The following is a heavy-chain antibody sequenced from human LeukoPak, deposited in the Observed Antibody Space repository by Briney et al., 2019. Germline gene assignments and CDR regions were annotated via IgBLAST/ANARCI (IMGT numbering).Heavy chain of an antibody. Sequence: PSETLSLTCAVHGGSFSGYYWSWIRQPPGKGLEWIGEINHSGSTNYNPSLKSRVTISVDTSKNQFSLKLSSVTAADTAVYYCAIKDGYKNAFDIWGQGTMVTVSS. J-gene: IGHJ3*02. CDR3: AIKDGYKNAFDI. V-gene: IGHV4-34*01. CDR1: GGSFSGYY. D-gene: IGHD5-24*01. CDR2: INHSGST.